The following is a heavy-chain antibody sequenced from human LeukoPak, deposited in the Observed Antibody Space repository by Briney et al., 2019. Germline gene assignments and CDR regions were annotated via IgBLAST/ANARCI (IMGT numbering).Heavy chain of an antibody. CDR3: ARFYDSSGYYPKDYYYGMDV. J-gene: IGHJ6*02. CDR1: GYTFTDYF. D-gene: IGHD3-22*01. Sequence: GASVKVSCKTSGYTFTDYFVHWVRQAPGQGLEWMGWISAYNGNTNYAQKLQGRVTMTTDTSTSTAYMELRSLRSDDTAVYYCARFYDSSGYYPKDYYYGMDVWGQGTTVTVSS. CDR2: ISAYNGNT. V-gene: IGHV1-18*04.